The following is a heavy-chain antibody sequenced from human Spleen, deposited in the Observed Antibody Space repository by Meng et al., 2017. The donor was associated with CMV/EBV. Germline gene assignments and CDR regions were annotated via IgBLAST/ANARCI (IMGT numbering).Heavy chain of an antibody. CDR3: AKQGDDFWSGPRDY. Sequence: GESLKISCAASGFTFSSYAMSWVRQAPGKGLEWVSYISSSGSTIYYADSVKGRFTISRDNAKNSLYLQMNSLRAEDTAVYYCAKQGDDFWSGPRDYWGQGTLVTVSS. D-gene: IGHD3-3*01. CDR2: ISSSGSTI. V-gene: IGHV3-48*04. J-gene: IGHJ4*02. CDR1: GFTFSSYA.